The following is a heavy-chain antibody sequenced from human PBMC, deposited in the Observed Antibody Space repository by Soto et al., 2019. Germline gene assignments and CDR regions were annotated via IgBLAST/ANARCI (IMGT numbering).Heavy chain of an antibody. CDR1: GASISTGGYY. Sequence: PSETLSLTCTVSGASISTGGYYRNWIRQHPGKGLEWIGYIYDSGSTYYNPSLKSRLTISLDSSKNQFSLKVTSVTAADTAVYFCASDSGTYSFDYWGQGTLVTVSS. CDR2: IYDSGST. CDR3: ASDSGTYSFDY. D-gene: IGHD1-26*01. J-gene: IGHJ4*02. V-gene: IGHV4-31*03.